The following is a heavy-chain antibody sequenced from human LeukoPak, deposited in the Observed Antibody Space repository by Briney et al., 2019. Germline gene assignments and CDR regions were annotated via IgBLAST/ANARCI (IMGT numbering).Heavy chain of an antibody. D-gene: IGHD4-17*01. J-gene: IGHJ4*02. Sequence: PSETLSLTCNVSGGAISNYYWSWIRQPPGKGLEWIGYINYSGSAFYNPSVKSRVTISVDTSKNQFSLKLNSVTAADTAVYYCAMAYYGDFFDYWGQGTLVTVSS. CDR2: INYSGSA. V-gene: IGHV4-59*08. CDR1: GGAISNYY. CDR3: AMAYYGDFFDY.